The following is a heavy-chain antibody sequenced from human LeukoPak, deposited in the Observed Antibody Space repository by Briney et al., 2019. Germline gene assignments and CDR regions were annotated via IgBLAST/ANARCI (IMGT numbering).Heavy chain of an antibody. CDR3: ARKDSSGWYGDY. J-gene: IGHJ4*02. CDR1: GGSISSGSYY. V-gene: IGHV4-61*02. Sequence: SQTLSLTCTVSGGSISSGSYYWSWIRQPAGKGLEWIGRIYTSGSTNYNPSLKSRVTISVDTSKNQFSLKLSSVTAADTAVYYCARKDSSGWYGDYWGQGTLVTVSS. CDR2: IYTSGST. D-gene: IGHD6-19*01.